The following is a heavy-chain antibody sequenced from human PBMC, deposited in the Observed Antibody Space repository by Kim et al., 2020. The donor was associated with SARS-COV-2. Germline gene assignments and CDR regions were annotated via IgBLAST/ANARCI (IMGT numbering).Heavy chain of an antibody. CDR3: ARGGLRLTGYYRSNSFDY. V-gene: IGHV1-2*04. Sequence: ASVKVSCKASGYTFTGYYMHWVRQAPGQGLEWMGWINPNSGGTNYAQKFQGWVTMTRDTSISTAYMELSRLRSDDTAVYYCARGGLRLTGYYRSNSFDYWGQGTLVTVSS. CDR2: INPNSGGT. D-gene: IGHD3-9*01. CDR1: GYTFTGYY. J-gene: IGHJ4*02.